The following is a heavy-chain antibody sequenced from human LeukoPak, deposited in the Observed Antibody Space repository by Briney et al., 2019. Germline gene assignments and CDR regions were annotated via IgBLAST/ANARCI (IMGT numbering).Heavy chain of an antibody. Sequence: GESLRLSCAASGFTFSAYWMHWVRQAPGKGLVWVSRINTDGSITSYGDSVKGRFTISRDNAKNTLYLQMNSLRGEDTAVYYCVRVDGGIWGQGTLVTVSS. J-gene: IGHJ4*02. CDR2: INTDGSIT. CDR3: VRVDGGI. D-gene: IGHD6-13*01. V-gene: IGHV3-74*01. CDR1: GFTFSAYW.